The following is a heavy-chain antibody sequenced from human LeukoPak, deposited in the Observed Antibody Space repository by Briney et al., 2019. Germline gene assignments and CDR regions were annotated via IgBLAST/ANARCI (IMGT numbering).Heavy chain of an antibody. CDR2: IYSGGST. CDR1: GFTVSSKY. CDR3: AXXXXXSSSDYYPLGY. D-gene: IGHD3-22*01. V-gene: IGHV3-66*01. Sequence: GGSLRLSCAASGFTVSSKYMSWVRQAPGKGLEWVSVIYSGGSTYYADSVKGRFTISRDNSKNTVYLQMNSLRAEDTAVYYCAXXXXXSSSDYYPLGYWGQGTLVTVSS. J-gene: IGHJ4*02.